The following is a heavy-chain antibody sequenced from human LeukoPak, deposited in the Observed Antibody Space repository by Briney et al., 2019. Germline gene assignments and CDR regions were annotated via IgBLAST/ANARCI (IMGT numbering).Heavy chain of an antibody. J-gene: IGHJ4*02. CDR3: ARESATAIYDY. V-gene: IGHV4-34*01. D-gene: IGHD2-2*02. CDR2: INHSGST. Sequence: SETLSLTCAVYGGSFSGYYWSGIRQPPGKGLEWIGEINHSGSTNYNPSLKSRVTISVDTSKNQFSLKLSSVTAADTAVYYCARESATAIYDYWGQGTLVTVSS. CDR1: GGSFSGYY.